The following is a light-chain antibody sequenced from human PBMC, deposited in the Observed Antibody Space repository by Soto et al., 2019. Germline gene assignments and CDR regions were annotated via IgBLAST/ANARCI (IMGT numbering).Light chain of an antibody. Sequence: EIVLTQSPGTLSLSPGERATLSCRASQSVSSYLAWYQQKPGQAPRLLMFRTSSRATGFPARFSGSGSGTDFTLTISRLEPEDFAVYYCQQYGSSPTFGQGTKVDIK. CDR1: QSVSSY. J-gene: IGKJ1*01. CDR3: QQYGSSPT. CDR2: RTS. V-gene: IGKV3-20*01.